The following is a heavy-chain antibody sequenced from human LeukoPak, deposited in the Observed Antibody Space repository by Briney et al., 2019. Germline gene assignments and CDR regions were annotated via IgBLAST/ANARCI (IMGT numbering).Heavy chain of an antibody. D-gene: IGHD1-26*01. CDR3: ARVPRVGAFFDY. V-gene: IGHV1-18*01. Sequence: ASVKVSCKASGYTFSSYGISWVRQAPGQGLEWMGWIRGYNGNTNYAQKLQGRVTMTTDTSTSTAYMELRSLISDDTAVYYCARVPRVGAFFDYWGQGTLVTVSS. CDR2: IRGYNGNT. CDR1: GYTFSSYG. J-gene: IGHJ4*02.